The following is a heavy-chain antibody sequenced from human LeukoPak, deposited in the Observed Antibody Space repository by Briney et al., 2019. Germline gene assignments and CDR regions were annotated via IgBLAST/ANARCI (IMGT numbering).Heavy chain of an antibody. V-gene: IGHV1-69*13. D-gene: IGHD5-18*01. J-gene: IGHJ4*02. CDR3: ATYTAMVLFDY. Sequence: ASVKVSCKASGGTFSSYAISWVRQAPGQGLEWMGGIIPIFGTANYAQKFQGRVTITADESTSTAYMELSSLRSEDTAVYYRATYTAMVLFDYWGPGNPGHRLL. CDR1: GGTFSSYA. CDR2: IIPIFGTA.